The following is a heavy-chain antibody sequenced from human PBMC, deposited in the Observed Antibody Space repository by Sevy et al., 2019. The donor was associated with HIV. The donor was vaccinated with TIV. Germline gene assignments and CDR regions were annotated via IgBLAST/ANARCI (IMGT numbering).Heavy chain of an antibody. V-gene: IGHV3-15*01. CDR3: TSDYDILTGSYYFDY. J-gene: IGHJ4*02. CDR1: GFTFSNAW. CDR2: IKSKTDGGTT. Sequence: GGSLRLSCAASGFTFSNAWMSWVRQAPGKGLEWVGRIKSKTDGGTTDYAAPVKGRFTISRDDSKNTLYLQMNSLKTEDTAVYYCTSDYDILTGSYYFDYWGQGTLVTVSS. D-gene: IGHD3-9*01.